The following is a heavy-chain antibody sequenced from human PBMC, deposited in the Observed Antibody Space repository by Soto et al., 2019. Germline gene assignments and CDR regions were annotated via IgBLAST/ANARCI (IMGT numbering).Heavy chain of an antibody. V-gene: IGHV1-18*01. D-gene: IGHD1-26*01. Sequence: GASVKVSCKASGYTFTSYDINWVRQATGQGLEWMGWMSAYNGNTDYAQKLQGRVTMTRDTSTSTAYMELRSLRSDDTAMYYCARHPIVGANDYWGQGALVTVSS. CDR1: GYTFTSYD. CDR3: ARHPIVGANDY. CDR2: MSAYNGNT. J-gene: IGHJ4*02.